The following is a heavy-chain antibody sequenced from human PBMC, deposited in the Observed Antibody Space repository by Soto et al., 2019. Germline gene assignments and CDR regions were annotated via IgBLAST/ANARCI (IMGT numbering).Heavy chain of an antibody. J-gene: IGHJ6*03. D-gene: IGHD3-3*01. CDR2: ISGSGGST. CDR1: GFTFSSYA. CDR3: AKVIGDFWSESYYYYMDV. V-gene: IGHV3-23*01. Sequence: EVQLLESGGGLVQPGGSLRLSCAASGFTFSSYAMSWVRQAPGKGLEWVSAISGSGGSTYYADSVKGRFTISRDKSKNTLYLQMNRLRAEDTAVYYCAKVIGDFWSESYYYYMDVWGKGNTVTASS.